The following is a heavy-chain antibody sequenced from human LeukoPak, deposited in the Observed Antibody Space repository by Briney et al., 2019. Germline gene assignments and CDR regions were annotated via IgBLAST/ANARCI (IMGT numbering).Heavy chain of an antibody. CDR2: IRYDGSNK. D-gene: IGHD3-22*01. Sequence: GGSLRLSCAASGFTFSSCGMHWVRQAPGKGLEWVAFIRYDGSNKYYADSVKGRFTISRDNSKNTLYLQMNSLRAEDTAVYYCAKDHYYYDSSGYMSIFSDYWGQGTLVTVSS. CDR3: AKDHYYYDSSGYMSIFSDY. CDR1: GFTFSSCG. J-gene: IGHJ4*02. V-gene: IGHV3-30*02.